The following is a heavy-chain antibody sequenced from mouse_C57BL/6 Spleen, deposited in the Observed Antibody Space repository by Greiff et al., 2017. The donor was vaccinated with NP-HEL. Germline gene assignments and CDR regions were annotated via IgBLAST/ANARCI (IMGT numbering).Heavy chain of an antibody. V-gene: IGHV1-72*01. CDR2: IDPNSGGT. Sequence: QVHVKQPGAELVKPGASVKLSCKASGYTFTSYWMHWVKQRPGRGLEWIGRIDPNSGGTKYNEKFKSKATLTVDKPSSTAYMQLSSLTSEDSAVYYCAREKVTTVVVFDYWGQGTTLTVSS. J-gene: IGHJ2*01. CDR1: GYTFTSYW. CDR3: AREKVTTVVVFDY. D-gene: IGHD1-1*01.